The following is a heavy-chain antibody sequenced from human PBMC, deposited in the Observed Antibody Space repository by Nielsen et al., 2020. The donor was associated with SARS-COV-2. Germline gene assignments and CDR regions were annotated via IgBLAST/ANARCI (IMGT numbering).Heavy chain of an antibody. CDR1: GDFISSSDYY. CDR2: FLYDGNT. V-gene: IGHV4-39*01. CDR3: VRHSSGTSRSWASEY. D-gene: IGHD6-6*01. J-gene: IGHJ4*02. Sequence: SETLSLTCTASGDFISSSDYYWGWIRQPPGKGLEWIGSFLYDGNTYYNPSLKSRVTFSVDTAQNQFSLRLTSVTAADTGVFYCVRHSSGTSRSWASEYWGQGTPVTVSS.